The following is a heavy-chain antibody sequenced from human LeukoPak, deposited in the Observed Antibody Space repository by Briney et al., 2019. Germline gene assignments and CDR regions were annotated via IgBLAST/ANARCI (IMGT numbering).Heavy chain of an antibody. J-gene: IGHJ4*02. Sequence: SETLSLTCTVSGGSISSGSYYWSWIRQPAGKGLEWIGRIYTSGSTNYNPSLKSRVTISVDTSKNQFSLKLSSVTAADTAVYYCARDASDYYDSSGYSHFGYSGQGTLVTVSS. V-gene: IGHV4-61*02. D-gene: IGHD3-22*01. CDR2: IYTSGST. CDR1: GGSISSGSYY. CDR3: ARDASDYYDSSGYSHFGY.